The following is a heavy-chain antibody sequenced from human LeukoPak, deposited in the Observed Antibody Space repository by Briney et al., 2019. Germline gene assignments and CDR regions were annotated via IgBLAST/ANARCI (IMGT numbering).Heavy chain of an antibody. Sequence: GGSLRLSCAASGFTFSSYAMNWVRQAPGKGLEWVSGISRSADNTCYTDSVKGRFTISRDNSMNTLYLQMSSLRAEDTAVYYCAKDLGNSFGYENVFDYWGQGTLVTVSS. CDR2: ISRSADNT. V-gene: IGHV3-23*01. D-gene: IGHD5-18*01. CDR1: GFTFSSYA. CDR3: AKDLGNSFGYENVFDY. J-gene: IGHJ4*02.